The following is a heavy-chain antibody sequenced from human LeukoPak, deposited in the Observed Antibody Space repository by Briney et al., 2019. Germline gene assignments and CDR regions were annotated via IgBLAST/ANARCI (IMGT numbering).Heavy chain of an antibody. Sequence: SVKVSCKASGGTFSSYAISWVRQAPEQGLEWMGGIIPIFGTANYAQKFQGRVTITADESTSTAYMELSSLRSEDTAVYYCARVSKGGDAFDIWGQGTMVTVSS. CDR3: ARVSKGGDAFDI. J-gene: IGHJ3*02. V-gene: IGHV1-69*13. D-gene: IGHD2/OR15-2a*01. CDR2: IIPIFGTA. CDR1: GGTFSSYA.